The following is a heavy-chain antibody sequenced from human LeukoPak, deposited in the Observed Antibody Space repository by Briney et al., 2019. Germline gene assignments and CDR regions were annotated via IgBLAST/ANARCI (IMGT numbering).Heavy chain of an antibody. CDR1: GFTFSSYS. J-gene: IGHJ4*02. Sequence: PGGSLRLSCAASGFTFSSYSMNWVRQAPGKGLEWVSSISSSSSYIYYADSVKGRFTISRDNAKNSLYLQMSSLRAEDTAVYYCARDTSSGGNFDYWGQGTLVTVSS. D-gene: IGHD2-2*01. V-gene: IGHV3-21*01. CDR3: ARDTSSGGNFDY. CDR2: ISSSSSYI.